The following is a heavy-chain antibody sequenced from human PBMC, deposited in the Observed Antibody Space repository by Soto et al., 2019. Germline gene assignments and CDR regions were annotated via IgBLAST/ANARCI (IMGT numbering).Heavy chain of an antibody. CDR2: ISSSSSYI. J-gene: IGHJ4*02. D-gene: IGHD3-10*01. CDR1: GFTFSSYS. CDR3: ARDLTPGVDY. V-gene: IGHV3-21*01. Sequence: PGGSLRLSCAVSGFTFSSYSMNWVRQAPGKGLEWVSSISSSSSYIYYADSVKGRFTISRDNAKNSLYLQMNSLRAEDTAVYYCARDLTPGVDYWGQGTLVTVSS.